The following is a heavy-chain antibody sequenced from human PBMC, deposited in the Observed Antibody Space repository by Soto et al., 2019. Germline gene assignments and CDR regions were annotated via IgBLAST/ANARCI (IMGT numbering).Heavy chain of an antibody. D-gene: IGHD6-13*01. CDR2: IHSTGST. J-gene: IGHJ5*01. CDR3: AREKSAADGTQDS. CDR1: SGSISNYY. Sequence: SETLSLTCTVSSGSISNYYWSWIRQPAGKGLEWIGRIHSTGSTNYNPSLKSRVTMSVDMSKNQFSLNLTSVTAADRAVYYCAREKSAADGTQDSWGQEPWSPSPQ. V-gene: IGHV4-4*07.